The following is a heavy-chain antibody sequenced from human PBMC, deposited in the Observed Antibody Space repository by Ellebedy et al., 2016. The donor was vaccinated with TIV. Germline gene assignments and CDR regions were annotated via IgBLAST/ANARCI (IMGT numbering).Heavy chain of an antibody. V-gene: IGHV4-39*01. CDR2: VWYSGTT. CDR3: WRHQTGLNWNDAGLGWFDP. CDR1: GGSISSSLYY. D-gene: IGHD1-20*01. Sequence: MPSATLSLTCTVSGGSISSSLYYWGWIRQPPGKGLEYIASVWYSGTTYYNPSLKSRVTMSVDTSKNQFSLRLSSVTATDTAVYYCWRHQTGLNWNDAGLGWFDPWGRGALATVSS. J-gene: IGHJ5*02.